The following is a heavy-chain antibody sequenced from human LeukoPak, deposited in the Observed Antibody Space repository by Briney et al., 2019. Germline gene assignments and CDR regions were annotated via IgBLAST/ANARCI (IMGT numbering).Heavy chain of an antibody. V-gene: IGHV1-69*05. CDR1: GGTFSNYA. D-gene: IGHD6-25*01. CDR3: VRRQALRGRHRAFDP. J-gene: IGHJ5*02. CDR2: IIPMFGSA. Sequence: ASVKVSCKASGGTFSNYAISWVRQAPGQGFEWLGGIIPMFGSAKYAQKLQGRVTITTDESTTTAYMDLISLISEDTAVYYCVRRQALRGRHRAFDPWGQGTLVTVSS.